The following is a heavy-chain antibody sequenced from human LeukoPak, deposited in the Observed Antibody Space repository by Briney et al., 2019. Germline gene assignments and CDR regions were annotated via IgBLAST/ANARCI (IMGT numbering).Heavy chain of an antibody. V-gene: IGHV3-30*18. CDR2: ISYDGSNK. CDR3: AKDLERHIVVVTASAVDY. J-gene: IGHJ4*02. D-gene: IGHD2-21*02. Sequence: GGSLRLSCAASGFTFSTYGMHWVRQAPGKGLEWVAVISYDGSNKYYADSVKGRFTISRDNSKNTLFLQMNSLRAEDTAVYYCAKDLERHIVVVTASAVDYWGQGTLVTVSS. CDR1: GFTFSTYG.